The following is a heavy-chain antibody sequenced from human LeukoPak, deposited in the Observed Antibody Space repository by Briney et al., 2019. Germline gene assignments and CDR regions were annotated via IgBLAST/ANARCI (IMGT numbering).Heavy chain of an antibody. J-gene: IGHJ4*02. CDR1: GFTFSSYW. D-gene: IGHD3-22*01. CDR3: AREGNTYDSNSFDY. Sequence: GGSLRLSCAASGFTFSSYWMSWVRQAPGKGLVWVSRINGDGSSTTYGDSVKGRFTISRDNAMNTLYLQMNTLRAEDTAVYYCAREGNTYDSNSFDYWGQGTLVTVSS. V-gene: IGHV3-74*01. CDR2: INGDGSST.